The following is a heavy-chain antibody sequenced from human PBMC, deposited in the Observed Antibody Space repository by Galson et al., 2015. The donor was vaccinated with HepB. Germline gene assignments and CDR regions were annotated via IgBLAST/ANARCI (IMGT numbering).Heavy chain of an antibody. D-gene: IGHD2/OR15-2a*01. V-gene: IGHV3-23*01. CDR3: ARHRGGGGRAFYSFDL. J-gene: IGHJ2*01. CDR1: GYTFSGLD. Sequence: SLRLSCAASGYTFSGLDMRWVRQAPGKGLEWVSRISDSGGTTDYTDSVKGRFTISRDNSKNTLSLQMTSLRAEDTATYYCARHRGGGGRAFYSFDLWGRGTLVTVSP. CDR2: ISDSGGTT.